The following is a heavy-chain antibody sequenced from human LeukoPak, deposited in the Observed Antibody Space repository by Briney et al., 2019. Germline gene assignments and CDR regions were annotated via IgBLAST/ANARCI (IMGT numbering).Heavy chain of an antibody. V-gene: IGHV1-46*01. CDR3: ARDRMATIGFDY. Sequence: ASVKVSCKASGYTFTTYYIHWVRQAPGQGLEWMGIINPSGGSTSYAQKFQGRVTMTRDMSTSTVYMELSSLRSEDTAVYYCARDRMATIGFDYWGQGTLVTVSS. CDR2: INPSGGST. J-gene: IGHJ4*02. CDR1: GYTFTTYY. D-gene: IGHD5-24*01.